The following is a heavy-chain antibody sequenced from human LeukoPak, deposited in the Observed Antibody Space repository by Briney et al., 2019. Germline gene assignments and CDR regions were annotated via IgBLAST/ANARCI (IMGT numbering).Heavy chain of an antibody. CDR3: ARILGTKGPISYYFDY. D-gene: IGHD7-27*01. CDR2: ISSSSSYI. V-gene: IGHV3-21*01. J-gene: IGHJ4*02. Sequence: PGGSLRLSCAASGFTFSSYSMNWVRQAPGKGLEWVSSISSSSSYIYYADSVKGRFTISRDNAKNSLYLQMNSLRAEDTAVYYCARILGTKGPISYYFDYWGQGTLVTVSS. CDR1: GFTFSSYS.